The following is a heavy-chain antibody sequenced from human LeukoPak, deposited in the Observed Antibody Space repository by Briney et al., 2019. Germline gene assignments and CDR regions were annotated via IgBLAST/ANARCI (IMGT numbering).Heavy chain of an antibody. CDR3: ARGADVVKDYDSSGYLDY. CDR2: IYYSGST. V-gene: IGHV4-59*01. J-gene: IGHJ4*02. Sequence: PSETLSLTCTVSGGSISSYYWSWIRQPPGKGLEWIGYIYYSGSTNYNPSLKSRVTISVDTSKNQFSLKLSSVTAADTAVYYCARGADVVKDYDSSGYLDYWGQGTLVTVSS. D-gene: IGHD3-22*01. CDR1: GGSISSYY.